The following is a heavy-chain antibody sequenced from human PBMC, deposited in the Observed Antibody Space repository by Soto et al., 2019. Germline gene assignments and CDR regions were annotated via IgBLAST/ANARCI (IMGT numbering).Heavy chain of an antibody. CDR2: IYPNDANT. V-gene: IGHV5-51*01. Sequence: GESLKISCKGSGYSFTYYWIAWVRQRPGKDLEWMGIIYPNDANTRYNPSFQGQVTISADKSISTAYLQWSSLKASDTAMYYCATRVQYQGKYYYDMDVWGQRTTVTVSS. CDR3: ATRVQYQGKYYYDMDV. CDR1: GYSFTYYW. J-gene: IGHJ6*02. D-gene: IGHD2-2*01.